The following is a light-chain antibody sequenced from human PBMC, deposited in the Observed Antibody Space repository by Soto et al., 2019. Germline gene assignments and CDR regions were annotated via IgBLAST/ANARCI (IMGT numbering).Light chain of an antibody. V-gene: IGLV2-14*01. J-gene: IGLJ3*02. CDR1: SSDVGGYNY. CDR3: SSYTSSSPRV. Sequence: QSALTQPASVSGSHGQSITISCTGTSSDVGGYNYVSWYQQHPGKAPKLMIYYVSNRPSGVSNRFSGSKSGNTASLTISGLQAEDEADYDCSSYTSSSPRVFGGGTKLTVL. CDR2: YVS.